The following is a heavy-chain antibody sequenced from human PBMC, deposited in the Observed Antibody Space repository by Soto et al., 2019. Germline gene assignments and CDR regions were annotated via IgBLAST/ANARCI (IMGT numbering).Heavy chain of an antibody. V-gene: IGHV2-5*02. CDR3: AHFSMTIVVVITGFDY. CDR1: GFSLSTSGVG. Sequence: QITLKESGPTLVKPTQTLTLTCTFSGFSLSTSGVGVGWIRQPPGKALEWLALIYWDDDKRYSLSLKSRLTITKDTSKNQVVLTMTNMDPVDTATYYCAHFSMTIVVVITGFDYWGQGTLVTVSS. CDR2: IYWDDDK. J-gene: IGHJ4*02. D-gene: IGHD3-22*01.